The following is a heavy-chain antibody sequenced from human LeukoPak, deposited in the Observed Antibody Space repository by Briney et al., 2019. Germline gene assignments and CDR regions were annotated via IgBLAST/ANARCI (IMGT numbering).Heavy chain of an antibody. Sequence: ASVKVSCKASGYTFTSYYMHWVRQAPGQGLGWMGIINPSGGSTNYAQKFQGRVTMTRDTSTNTVYMELSSLRSEDTAVYYCARDPPNCGGDCFGFSGLAYYFDYWGQGTLVTVSS. CDR2: INPSGGST. D-gene: IGHD2-21*02. CDR1: GYTFTSYY. CDR3: ARDPPNCGGDCFGFSGLAYYFDY. V-gene: IGHV1-46*01. J-gene: IGHJ4*02.